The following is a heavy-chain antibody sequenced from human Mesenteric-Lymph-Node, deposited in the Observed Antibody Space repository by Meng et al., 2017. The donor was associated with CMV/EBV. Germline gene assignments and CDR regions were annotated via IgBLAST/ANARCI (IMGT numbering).Heavy chain of an antibody. Sequence: GESLKISCVASGFTFGDFAVSWVRQAPGKGLEWVGFIRSEAYGGTTDYAASVKGRFSISRDDSKSIAYLQMNSLETEDTAVYYCTRDRPIVGAYDAFDVWGQGTLVTVSS. V-gene: IGHV3-49*04. CDR1: GFTFGDFA. CDR2: IRSEAYGGTT. J-gene: IGHJ3*01. CDR3: TRDRPIVGAYDAFDV. D-gene: IGHD1-26*01.